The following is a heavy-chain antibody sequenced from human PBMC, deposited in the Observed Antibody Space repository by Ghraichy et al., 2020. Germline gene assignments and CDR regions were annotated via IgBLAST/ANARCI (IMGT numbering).Heavy chain of an antibody. CDR2: INYSEKT. CDR1: GGSISSSGYF. J-gene: IGHJ3*02. CDR3: ARQRALYGEWAFDI. V-gene: IGHV4-39*01. D-gene: IGHD4-17*01. Sequence: SETLSLTCTVSGGSISSSGYFWGWIRQPPGKGLEWLGSINYSEKTYYNPSLKSRVTIYVDTSKNQFSLKLSSVTATDTTVYYCARQRALYGEWAFDIWGQGTMITASS.